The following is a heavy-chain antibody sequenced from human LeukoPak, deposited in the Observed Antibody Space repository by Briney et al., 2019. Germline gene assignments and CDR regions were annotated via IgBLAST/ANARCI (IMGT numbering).Heavy chain of an antibody. CDR1: GGTFSSYA. Sequence: SAKVSCKASGGTFSSYAISWVRQAPGQGLEWMGGIIPIFGTANCAQKFQGRVTITADESTSTAYMELSSLRSEDTAVYYCARGQDHGYFDYWGQGTLVTVSS. D-gene: IGHD1-14*01. CDR3: ARGQDHGYFDY. V-gene: IGHV1-69*13. CDR2: IIPIFGTA. J-gene: IGHJ4*02.